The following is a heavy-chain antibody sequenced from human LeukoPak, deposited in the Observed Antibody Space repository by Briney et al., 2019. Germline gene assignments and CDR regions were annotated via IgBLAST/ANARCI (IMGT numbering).Heavy chain of an antibody. CDR1: GFTLSSYG. V-gene: IGHV3-30*02. Sequence: GGSLRLSCAASGFTLSSYGMHWVRQAPGKGQEWVAFIRYDGSNKYYADSVKGRFTISRDNSKNTLYLQMNSLRAEDTAVYYCAKDSMLSPTPEYFQHWGQGTLVTVSS. J-gene: IGHJ1*01. CDR2: IRYDGSNK. CDR3: AKDSMLSPTPEYFQH. D-gene: IGHD2-8*01.